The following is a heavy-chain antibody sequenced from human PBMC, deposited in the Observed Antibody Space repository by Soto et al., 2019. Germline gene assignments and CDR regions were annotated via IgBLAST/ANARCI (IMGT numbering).Heavy chain of an antibody. D-gene: IGHD6-13*01. CDR1: GFTFTGYW. Sequence: GGSLRLSCAASGFTFTGYWMSWVRQAPGKGLEWVANTNEDGGEKFYVDSVKGRFTISRDNSKNSLYLQMNSLRAEDTALYYCAKDIRRGEQQSPYYGMDVWGQGTTVTVSS. CDR3: AKDIRRGEQQSPYYGMDV. CDR2: TNEDGGEK. V-gene: IGHV3-7*03. J-gene: IGHJ6*02.